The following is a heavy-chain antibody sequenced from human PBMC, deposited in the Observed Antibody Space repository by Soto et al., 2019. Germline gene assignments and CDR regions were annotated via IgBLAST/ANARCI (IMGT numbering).Heavy chain of an antibody. CDR3: ARETKSPFCSGGSCYVSY. V-gene: IGHV3-7*01. D-gene: IGHD2-15*01. CDR1: GFTFSSYW. J-gene: IGHJ4*02. Sequence: EVQLVESGGGLVQPGGSLRLSCAASGFTFSSYWMSWVRQAPGKGLEWVANIKQDGSEKYYVDSVKGRFTISRDNAKNSLYLQMNSLRAEDTAVYYCARETKSPFCSGGSCYVSYWGQGTLVTVSS. CDR2: IKQDGSEK.